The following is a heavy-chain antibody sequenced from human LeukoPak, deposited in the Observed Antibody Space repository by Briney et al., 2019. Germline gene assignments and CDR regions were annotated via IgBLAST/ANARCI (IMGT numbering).Heavy chain of an antibody. J-gene: IGHJ4*02. CDR1: EFTFSSYA. CDR2: ISASGGST. V-gene: IGHV3-23*01. Sequence: PGGSLRLSCAASEFTFSSYAMQWVRQAPGKGLEWVSGISASGGSTWYADSVKGRFTISRDNSKNTLYLQMNSLRAEDTAVYYCSYMVRGVINHPIYWGQGTLVTVSS. CDR3: SYMVRGVINHPIY. D-gene: IGHD3-10*01.